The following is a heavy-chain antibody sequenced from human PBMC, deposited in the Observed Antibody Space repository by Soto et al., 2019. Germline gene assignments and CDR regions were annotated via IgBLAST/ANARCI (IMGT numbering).Heavy chain of an antibody. CDR3: ARTLYGDNVDY. D-gene: IGHD4-17*01. J-gene: IGHJ4*02. V-gene: IGHV1-3*01. CDR2: MNAGNGNT. CDR1: GYSLTSYA. Sequence: GTSVKVSCEASGYSLTSYAMHWVRQAPGQRLEWMGWMNAGNGNTDYSQKFQGRVTITRNTSISTAYMELSSLRSEDTAVYYCARTLYGDNVDYWGQGTLVTVSS.